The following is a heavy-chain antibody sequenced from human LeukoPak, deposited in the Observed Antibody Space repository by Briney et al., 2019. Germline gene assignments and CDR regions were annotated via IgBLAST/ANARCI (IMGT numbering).Heavy chain of an antibody. J-gene: IGHJ3*02. CDR1: GGSISSYY. CDR2: IYTSGCT. CDR3: ARITFGGVIAPSDAFDI. D-gene: IGHD3-16*02. Sequence: SETLSLTCTVSGGSISSYYWSWIRQPAGKGLEWIGRIYTSGCTNYNPSLKSRVTMSVDTSKNQFSLKLSSVTAADTAVYYCARITFGGVIAPSDAFDIWGQGTMVTVSS. V-gene: IGHV4-4*07.